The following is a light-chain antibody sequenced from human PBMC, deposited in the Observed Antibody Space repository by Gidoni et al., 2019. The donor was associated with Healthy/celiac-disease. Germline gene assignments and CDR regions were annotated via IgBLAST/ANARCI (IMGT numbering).Light chain of an antibody. CDR3: MQALQTPWT. CDR2: LGS. V-gene: IGKV2-28*01. CDR1: QSLLHSNGYNY. J-gene: IGKJ1*01. Sequence: DIVMTQSPLSLPVTPGEPASISCRSSQSLLHSNGYNYLDWYLQKPGQSPQLLIYLGSNRAPGGPDRFSGSGSGTDCTLKISRVEAEDVGVYYCMQALQTPWTFGQGTKVEIK.